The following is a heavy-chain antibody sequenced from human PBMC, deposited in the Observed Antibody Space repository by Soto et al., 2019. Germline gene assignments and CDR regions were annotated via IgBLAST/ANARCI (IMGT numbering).Heavy chain of an antibody. Sequence: PVGSLRLSCATAGFTLMNYWMFCFLQAPVKGLEWVANIKEDGGGKYFGDSVRGRFTVSRDNAKNSLYLQMNNLRAEDTAVYYCARDGYGYNSLDNWGQGTLVTVSS. D-gene: IGHD3-16*02. CDR1: GFTLMNYW. V-gene: IGHV3-7*01. CDR3: ARDGYGYNSLDN. CDR2: IKEDGGGK. J-gene: IGHJ4*02.